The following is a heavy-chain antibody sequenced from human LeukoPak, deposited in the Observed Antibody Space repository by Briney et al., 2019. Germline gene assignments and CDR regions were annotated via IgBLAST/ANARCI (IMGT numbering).Heavy chain of an antibody. CDR1: GGSINSGSYY. J-gene: IGHJ3*02. CDR2: IYTSGST. V-gene: IGHV4-61*02. Sequence: SQTLSLTCTVSGGSINSGSYYWSWIRQPAGKGLEWIGRIYTSGSTNYNPSLKSRVTISVDTSKNQFSLKLSSVTAADTAVYYCARESSIVGALGSDAFDIWGQGTMVTVSS. D-gene: IGHD1-26*01. CDR3: ARESSIVGALGSDAFDI.